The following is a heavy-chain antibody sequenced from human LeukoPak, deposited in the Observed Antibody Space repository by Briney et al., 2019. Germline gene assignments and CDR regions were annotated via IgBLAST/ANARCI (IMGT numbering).Heavy chain of an antibody. CDR3: ARGRRVTIFGVVTPFDY. Sequence: SVRVSCKASGGTFSSYAISWVRQAPGQGLEWMGGIIPIFGTANYAQKFQGRVTITADESTSTAYMELSSLRSEDTAVYYCARGRRVTIFGVVTPFDYWGQGTLVTVSS. V-gene: IGHV1-69*01. D-gene: IGHD3-3*01. J-gene: IGHJ4*02. CDR2: IIPIFGTA. CDR1: GGTFSSYA.